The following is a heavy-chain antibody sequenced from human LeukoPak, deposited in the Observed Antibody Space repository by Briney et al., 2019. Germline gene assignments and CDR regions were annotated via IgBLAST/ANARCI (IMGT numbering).Heavy chain of an antibody. CDR2: ISAYNGNT. CDR1: GYTFTSYA. CDR3: ARDCHSSPDAFDI. V-gene: IGHV1-18*01. Sequence: ASVKVSRKASGYTFTSYAISWVRQAPGQGLEWMGWISAYNGNTNYAQKLQGRVTMTTDTSTSTAYMELRSVRSDDTAVYYCARDCHSSPDAFDIWGQGTMVSVPS. D-gene: IGHD6-13*01. J-gene: IGHJ3*02.